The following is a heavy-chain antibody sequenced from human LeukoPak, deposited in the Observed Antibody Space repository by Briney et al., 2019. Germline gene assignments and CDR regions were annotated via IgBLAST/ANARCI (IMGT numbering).Heavy chain of an antibody. Sequence: GGSLRLSCAASGFTFSASVMHWVRQASGNGLEWVGRIRSKGNNYATTYAASVKGRFTISRDDSKGTAYLQLNSLKTEDTAIYYCTRHDGEPDDRVDYWGQGTLVTVSS. CDR3: TRHDGEPDDRVDY. D-gene: IGHD2-21*01. CDR2: IRSKGNNYAT. V-gene: IGHV3-73*01. CDR1: GFTFSASV. J-gene: IGHJ4*02.